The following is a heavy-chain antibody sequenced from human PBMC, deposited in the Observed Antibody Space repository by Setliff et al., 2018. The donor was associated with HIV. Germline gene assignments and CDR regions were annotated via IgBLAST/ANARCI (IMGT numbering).Heavy chain of an antibody. V-gene: IGHV1-69*05. CDR3: AGEVVEMAPEEGREDAFDI. CDR1: RGTFTSYA. D-gene: IGHD2-15*01. CDR2: FDPEAGEI. J-gene: IGHJ3*02. Sequence: SVKVSCKASRGTFTSYAFSWVRQAPAKGLEWMGGFDPEAGEIIYAQKFQGRVTITTDESTTTAYMELSSLRSEDTALYYCAGEVVEMAPEEGREDAFDIWGQGTMVTVSS.